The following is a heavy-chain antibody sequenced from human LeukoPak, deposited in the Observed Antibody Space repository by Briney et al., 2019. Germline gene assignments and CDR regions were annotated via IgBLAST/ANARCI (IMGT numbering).Heavy chain of an antibody. D-gene: IGHD2-2*01. CDR3: ARTPQGDCSSTSCYSLDAFDI. CDR1: GGSFSGYY. J-gene: IGHJ3*02. V-gene: IGHV4-34*01. CDR2: INHSGST. Sequence: PSETLSLTCVVYGGSFSGYYWSWIRQPPGEGLEWIGEINHSGSTNYNPSLKSRVTISVDTSKNQFSLKLSSVTAADTAVYYCARTPQGDCSSTSCYSLDAFDIWGQGTMVTVSS.